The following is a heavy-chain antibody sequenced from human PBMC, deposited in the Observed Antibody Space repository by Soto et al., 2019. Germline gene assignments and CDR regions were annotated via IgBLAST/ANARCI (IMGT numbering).Heavy chain of an antibody. CDR1: WDSVSSNSAA. CDR2: TYYRSKWYN. CDR3: ERGRKTRKYCISTVCYVMDV. D-gene: IGHD2-2*01. Sequence: SQTRSLTCVISWDSVSSNSAAWNWIRQSPSRGLEWLGRTYYRSKWYNDYAVSVKSRITINPDTSKNQFSLQLNSVTPEDTVVYYCERGRKTRKYCISTVCYVMDVWGKGTTVPVPS. V-gene: IGHV6-1*01. J-gene: IGHJ6*04.